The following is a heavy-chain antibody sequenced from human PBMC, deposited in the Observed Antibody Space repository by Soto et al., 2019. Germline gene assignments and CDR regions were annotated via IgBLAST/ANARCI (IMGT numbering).Heavy chain of an antibody. J-gene: IGHJ5*02. D-gene: IGHD6-19*01. V-gene: IGHV1-18*04. CDR1: GYTFTSYG. CDR3: ARRWLVAVQDWFDP. CDR2: ISAYNGNT. Sequence: ASVKVSCKASGYTFTSYGISWVRQAPGQGLEWMGWISAYNGNTNYAQKLQGRVTMTTDTSTSTAYMELRSLRSDDTAVYYCARRWLVAVQDWFDPWGQGTLVTVSS.